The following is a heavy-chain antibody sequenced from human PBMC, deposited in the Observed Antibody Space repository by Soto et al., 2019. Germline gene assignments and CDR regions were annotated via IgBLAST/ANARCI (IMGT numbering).Heavy chain of an antibody. CDR3: ARAVVVVPAASMGAYYYYGMDV. D-gene: IGHD2-2*01. J-gene: IGHJ6*02. Sequence: ASVKVSCKASGYTFASYAMHWVRQAPGQRLEWMGWINAGNGNTKYSQKFQGRVTITRDTSASTAYMELSSLRSEDTAVYYCARAVVVVPAASMGAYYYYGMDVWGQGTTVTVSS. CDR2: INAGNGNT. CDR1: GYTFASYA. V-gene: IGHV1-3*01.